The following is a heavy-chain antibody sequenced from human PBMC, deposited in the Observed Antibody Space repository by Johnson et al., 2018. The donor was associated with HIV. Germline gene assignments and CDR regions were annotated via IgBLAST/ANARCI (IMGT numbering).Heavy chain of an antibody. Sequence: VQLVESGGGVVQPGRSLRLSCAASGFTFSSYGMHWVRQAPGKGLEWVAVIWYDGNNTYYADSVKGRLTISRDNSKNTLYLQMNSLRAEDTAVYYCAKGPNGQLDDAFHIWGQGTMVTVSS. V-gene: IGHV3-33*06. J-gene: IGHJ3*02. D-gene: IGHD6-6*01. CDR2: IWYDGNNT. CDR1: GFTFSSYG. CDR3: AKGPNGQLDDAFHI.